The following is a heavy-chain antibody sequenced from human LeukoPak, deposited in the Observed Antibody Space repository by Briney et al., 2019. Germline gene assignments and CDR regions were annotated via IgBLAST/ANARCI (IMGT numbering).Heavy chain of an antibody. D-gene: IGHD3-10*01. CDR3: ARVGYGSGSYFLY. V-gene: IGHV5-51*01. CDR2: IYPGDSDT. Sequence: GESLKISFKGSGYSFTNYWIGWVRQMPGKGLGWVGIIYPGDSDTRYSPSFQGQVTISADKSISTAYLQWSSLKASDTAMYYCARVGYGSGSYFLYWGQGTLVTVSS. J-gene: IGHJ4*02. CDR1: GYSFTNYW.